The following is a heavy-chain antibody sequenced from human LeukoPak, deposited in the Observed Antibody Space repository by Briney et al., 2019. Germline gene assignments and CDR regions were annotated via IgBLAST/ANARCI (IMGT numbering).Heavy chain of an antibody. CDR1: GGSFSGYY. Sequence: SETLSLTCAVYGGSFSGYYWSWIRQPPGKGLEWIGEINHSGSTNYNPSLKSRVTISVDTSKNQFSLKLNSVIAADTAVYYCARGLKGYGSGSYTDYWGQGTLVTVSS. J-gene: IGHJ4*02. V-gene: IGHV4-34*01. D-gene: IGHD3-10*01. CDR3: ARGLKGYGSGSYTDY. CDR2: INHSGST.